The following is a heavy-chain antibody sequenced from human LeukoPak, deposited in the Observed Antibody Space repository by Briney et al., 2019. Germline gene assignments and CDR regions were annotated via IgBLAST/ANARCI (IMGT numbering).Heavy chain of an antibody. V-gene: IGHV3-23*01. Sequence: SGGSLRLSCAASGFTFSSYAMSWVRQAPGKGLEWVLSISATGGSTYYADSVKGRSTISRDSSKNTLYLQMNSLRAEDTAVYYCAKGSSTYSITSYWYFDLWGRGTLVTVSS. CDR1: GFTFSSYA. J-gene: IGHJ2*01. D-gene: IGHD6-13*01. CDR2: ISATGGST. CDR3: AKGSSTYSITSYWYFDL.